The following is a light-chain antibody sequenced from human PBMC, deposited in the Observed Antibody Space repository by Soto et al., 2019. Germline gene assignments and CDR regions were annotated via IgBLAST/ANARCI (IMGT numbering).Light chain of an antibody. J-gene: IGLJ2*01. Sequence: QSALTQPASVSGSPGQSITISCSGTSSDVGGYNFVSWYQVHPGKAPRLILYDVSSRPSGVSYRFSGSKSANTASLNISRLQAGDEADYYCSSYTTTTSLVVFGGGTKLPS. CDR1: SSDVGGYNF. V-gene: IGLV2-14*03. CDR3: SSYTTTTSLVV. CDR2: DVS.